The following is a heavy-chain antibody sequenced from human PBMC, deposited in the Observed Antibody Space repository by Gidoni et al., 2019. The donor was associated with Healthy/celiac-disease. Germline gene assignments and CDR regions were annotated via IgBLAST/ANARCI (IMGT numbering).Heavy chain of an antibody. CDR2: ISYDGSNK. CDR1: GFTFSSYA. D-gene: IGHD5-12*01. V-gene: IGHV3-30-3*01. Sequence: QVQLVESGGGVVQPGRSLRLSCAASGFTFSSYAMHWVRQAPGKGLEWVAVISYDGSNKYYADSVKGRFTISRDNSKNTLYLQMNSLRAEDTAVYYCASADGYLVSYYYYYGMDVWGQGTTVTVSS. CDR3: ASADGYLVSYYYYYGMDV. J-gene: IGHJ6*02.